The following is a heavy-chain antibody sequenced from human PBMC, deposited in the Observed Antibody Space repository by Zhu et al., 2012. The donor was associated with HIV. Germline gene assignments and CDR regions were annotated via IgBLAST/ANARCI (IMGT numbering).Heavy chain of an antibody. D-gene: IGHD3-10*01. Sequence: QVQLQESGPGLVKPSGTLSLTCTVSGGSISSYYWSWIRQPAGKGLEWIGRINTSGSTNYNPSLKSRVTMSVDSSENQFSLKLNPVTAADTAVYYCARLYGSGSFDNWGQRTLVTVSS. CDR1: GGSISSYY. J-gene: IGHJ4*02. CDR3: ARLYGSGSFDN. V-gene: IGHV4-4*07. CDR2: INTSGST.